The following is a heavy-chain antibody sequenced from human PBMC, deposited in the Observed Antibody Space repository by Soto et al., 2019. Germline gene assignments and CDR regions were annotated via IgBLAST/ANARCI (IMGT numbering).Heavy chain of an antibody. CDR2: ISYDGRNK. CDR1: GFTFSSHG. V-gene: IGHV3-30*18. D-gene: IGHD3-3*01. CDR3: AKGRLCGYYYAAGFEY. J-gene: IGHJ4*02. Sequence: QVQLVESGGGVVQPGRSLRLSCEASGFTFSSHGMHWVRQAPGKGLEWVAVISYDGRNKYYADYVKGRFTISRDNSKNSLYLQMSTLRAEDMAGYYCAKGRLCGYYYAAGFEYWGRGSLVTVSS.